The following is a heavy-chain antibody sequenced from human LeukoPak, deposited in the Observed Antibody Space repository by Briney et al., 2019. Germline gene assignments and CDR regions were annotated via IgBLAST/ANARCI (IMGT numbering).Heavy chain of an antibody. CDR1: GFTFTHAW. V-gene: IGHV4-4*02. D-gene: IGHD3-3*01. Sequence: PGGSLRLSCAASGFTFTHAWMTWVRQPPGKGLEWIGEVHLDGRTNYNPSLKSRLIMSVDLPENHISLKLTSVTAADTAVYYCAREGGFYRPLDYSGQGTLVTVSS. J-gene: IGHJ4*02. CDR2: VHLDGRT. CDR3: AREGGFYRPLDY.